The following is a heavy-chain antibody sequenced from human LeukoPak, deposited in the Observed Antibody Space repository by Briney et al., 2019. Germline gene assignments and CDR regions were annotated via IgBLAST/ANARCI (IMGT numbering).Heavy chain of an antibody. V-gene: IGHV1-24*01. CDR3: ATGGSGISAYDYVWGSYRF. Sequence: ASVKVPCKVSGYTLTELSMHWVRQAPGKGLEWMGGFDPEDGETIYAQKFQGRVTMTEDTSTDTAYMELSSLRSEDTAVYYCATGGSGISAYDYVWGSYRFWGQGTLVTVSS. J-gene: IGHJ4*02. CDR2: FDPEDGET. D-gene: IGHD3-16*02. CDR1: GYTLTELS.